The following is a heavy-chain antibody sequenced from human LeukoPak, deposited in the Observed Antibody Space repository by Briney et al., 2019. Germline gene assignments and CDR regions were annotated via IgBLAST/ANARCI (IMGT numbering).Heavy chain of an antibody. V-gene: IGHV1-2*02. CDR2: IIPNSGGT. CDR1: GYTFTGYY. CDR3: ARDLGGNYGSYYYFYMDV. Sequence: ASVKVSCKASGYTFTGYYIHWVRQAPGQGLEWMGWIIPNSGGTNYAQKFQGRLTMTRDTSISTAYMELSRLRSDDTAVYYCARDLGGNYGSYYYFYMDVWGKGTTVTVSS. D-gene: IGHD1-26*01. J-gene: IGHJ6*03.